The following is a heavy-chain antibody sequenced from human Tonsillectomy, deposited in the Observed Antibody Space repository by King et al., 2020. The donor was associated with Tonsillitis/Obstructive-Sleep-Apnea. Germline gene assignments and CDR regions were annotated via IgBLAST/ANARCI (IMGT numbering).Heavy chain of an antibody. CDR3: ARQVISSTSLYYYYMEV. CDR1: GYSFTSYW. CDR2: IDPSDSYT. J-gene: IGHJ6*03. V-gene: IGHV5-10-1*01. D-gene: IGHD2-2*01. Sequence: VQLVQSGAEVKKPGESLRISCKGSGYSFTSYWISWVRQMPGKGLEWMGRIDPSDSYTNYSPSFQGHVTISADKSISTAYLQWSSLKASDTAMYYCARQVISSTSLYYYYMEVWGKGTTVTVSS.